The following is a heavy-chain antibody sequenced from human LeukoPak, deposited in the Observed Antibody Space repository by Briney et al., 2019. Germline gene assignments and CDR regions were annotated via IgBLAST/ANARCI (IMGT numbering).Heavy chain of an antibody. Sequence: SETLSLTCAVYGGSFSGYYWSWIRQPPGKGLEWIGEINHSGSTNYNPSLKSRVTISVDTSKNQFSLKLSSVTAADTAVYYCAREMATILFDPWGQGTLVTVSS. CDR2: INHSGST. CDR1: GGSFSGYY. CDR3: AREMATILFDP. J-gene: IGHJ5*02. D-gene: IGHD5-24*01. V-gene: IGHV4-34*01.